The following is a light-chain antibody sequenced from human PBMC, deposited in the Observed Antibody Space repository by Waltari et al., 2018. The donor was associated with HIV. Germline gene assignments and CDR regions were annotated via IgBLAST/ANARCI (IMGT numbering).Light chain of an antibody. Sequence: SSELTQDPAVSVALGQTVRITCQGDSLRSDHESGYQQKPGQAPVLVLYGKNNRPSGIPDRFSGSSSGNTASLTITGAQAEDEADYYCNSRDSSGNHVVFGGGTKLTVL. J-gene: IGLJ2*01. V-gene: IGLV3-19*01. CDR3: NSRDSSGNHVV. CDR1: SLRSDH. CDR2: GKN.